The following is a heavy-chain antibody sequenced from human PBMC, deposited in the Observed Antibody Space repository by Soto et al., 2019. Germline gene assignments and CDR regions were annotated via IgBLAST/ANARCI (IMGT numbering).Heavy chain of an antibody. D-gene: IGHD2-2*01. V-gene: IGHV1-69*13. CDR3: ARDNALHCSSTSCHLRGMDV. J-gene: IGHJ6*02. Sequence: SVKVSCKASGDVFRSYGINWVRQAPGQGLEWMGGIIPIFGTANYAQKFQGRVTITADESTSTAYMELSSLRSEDTAVYYCARDNALHCSSTSCHLRGMDVWGQGTTVTVSS. CDR1: GDVFRSYG. CDR2: IIPIFGTA.